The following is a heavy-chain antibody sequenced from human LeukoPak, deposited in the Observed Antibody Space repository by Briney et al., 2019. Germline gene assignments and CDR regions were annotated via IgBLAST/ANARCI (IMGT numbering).Heavy chain of an antibody. CDR2: IYTSGST. J-gene: IGHJ5*02. Sequence: PSGTLSLTRTVSGGSISSYYWSWIRQPAGKGLEWIGRIYTSGSTNYNPSLKSRVTMSVDTSKNQFSLKLSSATAADTAVYYCAREAGRGYCSSTSCSMGGNWFDPWGQGTLVTVSS. CDR3: AREAGRGYCSSTSCSMGGNWFDP. V-gene: IGHV4-4*07. CDR1: GGSISSYY. D-gene: IGHD2-2*01.